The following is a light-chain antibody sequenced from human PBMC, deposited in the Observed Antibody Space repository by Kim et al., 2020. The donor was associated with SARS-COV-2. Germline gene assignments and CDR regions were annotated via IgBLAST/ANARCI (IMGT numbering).Light chain of an antibody. V-gene: IGKV1-39*01. CDR2: AAS. CDR1: QSSSSY. J-gene: IGKJ5*01. Sequence: ASVGDRVTITCRASQSSSSYLNWYQTKPGKAPKLLIYAASSLQSGVPSRFSGSGSGTDFTLTISSLQPEDFATYYCQQSYSTSITFGQGTRLEIK. CDR3: QQSYSTSIT.